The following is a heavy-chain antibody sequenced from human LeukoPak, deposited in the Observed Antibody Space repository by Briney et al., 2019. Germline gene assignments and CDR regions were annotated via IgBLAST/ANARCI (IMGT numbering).Heavy chain of an antibody. D-gene: IGHD2-15*01. CDR1: GGSISSYY. J-gene: IGHJ4*02. CDR2: IYYSGST. V-gene: IGHV4-59*01. CDR3: ARASLGYCSGGSCALDY. Sequence: SETLSLTCAVYGGSISSYYWSWIRQPPGKGLEWIGYIYYSGSTNYNPSLKSRVTISVDTSKNQFSLKLSSVTAADTAVYYCARASLGYCSGGSCALDYWGQGTLVTVSS.